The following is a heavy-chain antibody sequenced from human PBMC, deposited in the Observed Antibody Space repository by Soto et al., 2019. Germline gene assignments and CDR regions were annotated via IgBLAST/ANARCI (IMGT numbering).Heavy chain of an antibody. J-gene: IGHJ4*02. CDR3: ARDQGLGGDGYNESGY. CDR1: GFTFSSYA. CDR2: ISYDGSNK. Sequence: QVQLVESGGGVVQPGRSLRLSCAASGFTFSSYAMHWVRQAPGKGLEWVAVISYDGSNKYYADSVKGRFTISRDNSTNTLYLQMNSLRAADTAVYYCARDQGLGGDGYNESGYWGQGTLVTVSS. V-gene: IGHV3-30-3*01. D-gene: IGHD6-19*01.